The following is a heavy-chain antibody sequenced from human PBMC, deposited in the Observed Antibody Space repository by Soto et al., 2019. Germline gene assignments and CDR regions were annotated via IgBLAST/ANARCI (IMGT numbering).Heavy chain of an antibody. D-gene: IGHD3-10*01. CDR2: ISAYNGNT. CDR3: ARERXXTRITMVRGVITPPDDYYYGXDX. Sequence: QVQLVQSGAEVKKPGASVKVSCKASGYTFTSYGISWVRQAPGQGLEWMGWISAYNGNTNYAQKLQGRVTMTTDTSTSTAYMELRSLRSDDTAVYYCARERXXTRITMVRGVITPPDDYYYGXDXXXQXTTV. CDR1: GYTFTSYG. J-gene: IGHJ6*02. V-gene: IGHV1-18*01.